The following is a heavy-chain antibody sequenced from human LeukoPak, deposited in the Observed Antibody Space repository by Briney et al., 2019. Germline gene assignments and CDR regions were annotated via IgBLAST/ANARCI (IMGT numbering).Heavy chain of an antibody. CDR2: INPSGGST. J-gene: IGHJ4*02. Sequence: ASVKVSCKASGYTFTSYYMHWVRQAPGQGLEWMGIINPSGGSTSYAQKFQGRVTITADESTSTAYMELSSLRSEDTAVYYCARVKEMATIMGPTYYFDYWGQGTLVTVSS. CDR1: GYTFTSYY. D-gene: IGHD5-24*01. V-gene: IGHV1-46*01. CDR3: ARVKEMATIMGPTYYFDY.